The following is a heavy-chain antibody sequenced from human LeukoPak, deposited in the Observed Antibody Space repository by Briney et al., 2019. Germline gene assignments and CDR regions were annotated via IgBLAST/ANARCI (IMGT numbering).Heavy chain of an antibody. CDR2: ISFDKTTK. CDR3: AKIPGIAAN. V-gene: IGHV3-33*06. J-gene: IGHJ4*02. Sequence: GGSLRLSCAASGFAFGRYAMHWVRQPPGKGLEWVAVISFDKTTKDYGDSVKGRFTISRDNSKNTLYLQMNSLRAEDTAVYYCAKIPGIAANWGQGTLVTVSS. CDR1: GFAFGRYA. D-gene: IGHD6-25*01.